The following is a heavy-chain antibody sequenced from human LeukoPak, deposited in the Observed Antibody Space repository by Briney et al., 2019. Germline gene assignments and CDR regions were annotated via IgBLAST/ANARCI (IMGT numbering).Heavy chain of an antibody. CDR1: GFTFSSYE. Sequence: GGSLRLSCAASGFTFSSYEMNWVRQAPGKGLEWVSYISNNGSTIYYADSVKGRFTISRDNAKNSLYLQMNSLRAEDTAVYYCARDGRFYGDHVMGYWGQGTLVTVSS. D-gene: IGHD4-17*01. J-gene: IGHJ4*02. CDR2: ISNNGSTI. V-gene: IGHV3-48*03. CDR3: ARDGRFYGDHVMGY.